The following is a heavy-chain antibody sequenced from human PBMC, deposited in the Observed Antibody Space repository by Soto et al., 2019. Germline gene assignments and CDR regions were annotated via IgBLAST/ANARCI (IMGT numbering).Heavy chain of an antibody. V-gene: IGHV3-30-3*01. J-gene: IGHJ6*02. D-gene: IGHD6-13*01. CDR2: ISYDGSNK. CDR1: GFTFSSYA. Sequence: PGGSLRLSCAASGFTFSSYAMHWVRQAPGKGLEWVAVISYDGSNKYYADSVKGRFTISRDNSKNTLYLQMNSLRAEDTAVYYCARDKKSSSWDDYYYYGMDVWGQGTTVTVSS. CDR3: ARDKKSSSWDDYYYYGMDV.